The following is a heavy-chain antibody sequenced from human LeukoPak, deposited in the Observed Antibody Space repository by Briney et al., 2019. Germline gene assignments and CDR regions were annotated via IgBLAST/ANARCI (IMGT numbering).Heavy chain of an antibody. J-gene: IGHJ4*02. CDR2: IYYIGTT. CDR3: ARRVGEIRVNCFDY. CDR1: GGSISSSSYY. Sequence: KPSETLSLTCTVSGGSISSSSYYWGWVRQPPGKGLEWIGSIYYIGTTHYDPSLESRVALSVDTSKNQFSLRLSSVTAADTAVYYCARRVGEIRVNCFDYWGQGVLVTVSS. D-gene: IGHD2-21*01. V-gene: IGHV4-39*01.